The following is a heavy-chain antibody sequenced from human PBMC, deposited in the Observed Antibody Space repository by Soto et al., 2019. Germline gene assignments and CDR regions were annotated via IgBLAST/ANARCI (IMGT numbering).Heavy chain of an antibody. CDR2: ISYDGSNK. J-gene: IGHJ6*02. D-gene: IGHD3-10*02. CDR1: GFSFSNYG. Sequence: QVYLVESGGGVVQPGRSLRLSCAASGFSFSNYGMHWVRQAPGKGLEWVAIISYDGSNKYYADSVKGRFIISRDNSKNTLYLQMNSLSAEDTALYSCARVVVPDFARHLYYGMDVWGQGTTVTVSS. V-gene: IGHV3-30*03. CDR3: ARVVVPDFARHLYYGMDV.